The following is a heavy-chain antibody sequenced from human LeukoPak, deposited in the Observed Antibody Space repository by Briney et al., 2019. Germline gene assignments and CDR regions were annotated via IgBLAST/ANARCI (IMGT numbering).Heavy chain of an antibody. V-gene: IGHV3-23*01. Sequence: GGTLRLPCVASGFTFSSYGMSWVRQAPGKGLEWVSGISDSGGSTYYADSVKGRFTISRDNSKNTLYLQMNSLRAEDTAVYYCAKLVRYCSSTSCSATYYYYMDVWGKGTTVTISS. J-gene: IGHJ6*03. CDR1: GFTFSSYG. CDR2: ISDSGGST. D-gene: IGHD2-2*01. CDR3: AKLVRYCSSTSCSATYYYYMDV.